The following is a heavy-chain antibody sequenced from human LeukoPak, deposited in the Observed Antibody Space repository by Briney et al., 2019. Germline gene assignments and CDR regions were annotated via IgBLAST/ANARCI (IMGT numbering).Heavy chain of an antibody. V-gene: IGHV1-18*04. Sequence: ASVKVSCKASGFTFNKYGITWVRQAPGQGLEYMAWISAYNGDTKYAQKFQGWVTLTTDTSTSTAYMEMRRLTSEDTAVYYCGRDFSNTSGFKVVVDYLGQGTLVTVSS. CDR1: GFTFNKYG. CDR3: GRDFSNTSGFKVVVDY. J-gene: IGHJ4*02. CDR2: ISAYNGDT. D-gene: IGHD3-22*01.